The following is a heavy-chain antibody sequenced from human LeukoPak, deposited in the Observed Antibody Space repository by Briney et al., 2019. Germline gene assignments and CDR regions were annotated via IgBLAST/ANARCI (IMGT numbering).Heavy chain of an antibody. V-gene: IGHV4-59*01. D-gene: IGHD2-15*01. CDR1: GGSISSYY. J-gene: IGHJ6*02. Sequence: PSETLSLTCTVSGGSISSYYWSWIRQPPGKGLEWIGYIYYSGSTNYSPSLKSRVTISVDTSKNQFSLRLTSVTAADTAVHYCAGGYCSGGTCYDYYAMDVWGQGTTVTVSS. CDR2: IYYSGST. CDR3: AGGYCSGGTCYDYYAMDV.